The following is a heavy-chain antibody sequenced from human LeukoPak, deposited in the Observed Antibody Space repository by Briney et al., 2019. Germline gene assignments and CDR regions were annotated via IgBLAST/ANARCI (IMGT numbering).Heavy chain of an antibody. J-gene: IGHJ4*02. Sequence: GGSLRLSCAASGFTFSTYSMNWVRQAPGKGPEWVSSISSSSSYIYYADSVKGRFTISRDNARNSLYLQMNSLRAEDTAVYYCARVTGYGSGYYYYFDYWGQGTLVTVSS. D-gene: IGHD3-22*01. CDR1: GFTFSTYS. V-gene: IGHV3-21*01. CDR2: ISSSSSYI. CDR3: ARVTGYGSGYYYYFDY.